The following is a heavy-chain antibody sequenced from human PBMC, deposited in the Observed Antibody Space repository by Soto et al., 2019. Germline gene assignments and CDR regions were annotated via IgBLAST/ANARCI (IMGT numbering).Heavy chain of an antibody. CDR1: GFTFSSYA. CDR2: ISGSGGST. V-gene: IGHV3-23*01. CDR3: AKDAGWNPTDRIKDYYYGMDV. J-gene: IGHJ6*02. Sequence: GALRLSCAASGFTFSSYAMSWVRQAPGKGLEWVSAISGSGGSTYYADSVKGRFTISRDNSKNTLYLQMNSLRAEDTAVYYCAKDAGWNPTDRIKDYYYGMDVWGQGTTVTVSS. D-gene: IGHD1-1*01.